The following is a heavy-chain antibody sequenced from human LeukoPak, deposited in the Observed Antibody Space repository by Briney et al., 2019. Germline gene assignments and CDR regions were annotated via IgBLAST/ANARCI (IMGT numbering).Heavy chain of an antibody. CDR3: AKHAAMATISPYYYYMDV. V-gene: IGHV3-23*01. J-gene: IGHJ6*03. Sequence: GGSLRLSCAASGFTFSSYAMSWVRQAPGKGLEWGSAISGSGGSTHYADSVKGRFTISRDNSKNTLYLQMNSLRAEDTAVYYCAKHAAMATISPYYYYMDVWGKGTTVTVSS. CDR1: GFTFSSYA. D-gene: IGHD5-24*01. CDR2: ISGSGGST.